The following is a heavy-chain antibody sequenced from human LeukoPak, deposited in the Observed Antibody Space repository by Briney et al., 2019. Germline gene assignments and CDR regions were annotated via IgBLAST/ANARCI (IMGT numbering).Heavy chain of an antibody. Sequence: PSETLSLTCTVSGGSISSYYWSWIRQPPGKGLEWIGYIYTSGSTNYNPSLKSRVTISVDTSKNQFSLKLSSVTAADTAVYYCARLVAVYSSSRTYYFDYWGQGTLVTVSS. CDR3: ARLVAVYSSSRTYYFDY. D-gene: IGHD6-13*01. CDR1: GGSISSYY. CDR2: IYTSGST. V-gene: IGHV4-4*09. J-gene: IGHJ4*02.